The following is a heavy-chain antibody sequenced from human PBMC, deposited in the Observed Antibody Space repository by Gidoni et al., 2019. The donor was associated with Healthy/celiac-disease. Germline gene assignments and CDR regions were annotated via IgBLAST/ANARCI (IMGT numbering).Heavy chain of an antibody. D-gene: IGHD3-9*01. CDR3: ACPYYDILTGFTPTLDY. CDR2: IYYSGST. V-gene: IGHV4-39*01. Sequence: QLQLQESGPGLVKPSETLSLTCTVSGGSISSSRYYWGWIRQPPGKGLEWIGSIYYSGSTYYNPSLKSRVTISVDTSKNQFSLKLSSVTAADTAVYYCACPYYDILTGFTPTLDYWGQGTLVTVSS. J-gene: IGHJ4*02. CDR1: GGSISSSRYY.